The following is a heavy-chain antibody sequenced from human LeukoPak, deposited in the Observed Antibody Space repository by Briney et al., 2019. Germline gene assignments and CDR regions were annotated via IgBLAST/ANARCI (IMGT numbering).Heavy chain of an antibody. J-gene: IGHJ4*02. V-gene: IGHV3-33*01. CDR3: AREGGQNSVCDS. CDR2: IWSDGSNK. Sequence: PGGSLRLSCATSGFTFSGYGMHWVRQAPGKGLEWVAVIWSDGSNKYYADSVKGRFTISRDSSKNTLYLEMNSLRAEDTAVYYCAREGGQNSVCDSWGQGTLVTVSS. CDR1: GFTFSGYG. D-gene: IGHD2-15*01.